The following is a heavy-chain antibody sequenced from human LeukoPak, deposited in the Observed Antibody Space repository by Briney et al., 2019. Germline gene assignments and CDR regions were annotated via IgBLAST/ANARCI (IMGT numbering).Heavy chain of an antibody. D-gene: IGHD3-3*01. J-gene: IGHJ6*03. V-gene: IGHV1-8*03. CDR2: MNPNSGNT. Sequence: ASVKVSCKASGYTFTSYDINWVRQATGQGLEWMGWMNPNSGNTGYAQKFQGRVTITADESTSTAYMELSSLRSEDTAVYYCARSPVLRFLEWLSADYYYYYMDVWGKGTTVTVSS. CDR1: GYTFTSYD. CDR3: ARSPVLRFLEWLSADYYYYYMDV.